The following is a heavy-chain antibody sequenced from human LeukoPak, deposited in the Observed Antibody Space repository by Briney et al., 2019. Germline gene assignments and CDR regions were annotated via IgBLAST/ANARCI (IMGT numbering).Heavy chain of an antibody. CDR3: ARVDYDILTGYLGRRRDRAFDI. CDR1: GFTFSTYG. CDR2: IKQDGSEK. J-gene: IGHJ3*02. Sequence: GGSLRLSCAASGFTFSTYGMSWVRQAPGKGLEWVANIKQDGSEKYYVDSVKGRFTISRDNAKNSLYLQMNSLRAEDTAVYYCARVDYDILTGYLGRRRDRAFDIWGQGTMVTVSS. D-gene: IGHD3-9*01. V-gene: IGHV3-7*01.